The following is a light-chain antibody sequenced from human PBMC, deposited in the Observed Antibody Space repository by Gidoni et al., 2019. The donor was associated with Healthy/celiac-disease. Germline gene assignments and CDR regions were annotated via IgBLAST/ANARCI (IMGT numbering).Light chain of an antibody. J-gene: IGKJ1*01. V-gene: IGKV1-39*01. CDR3: QQSYSTPPWT. Sequence: IQMTQSTSSLSESVGDRVTITCRASQSISSYLNWYQQKPGKAPKLLIYAASSLQSGVPSRFSGSGSGTDFTLTISSLQPEDFATYYCQQSYSTPPWTFGQGTKVEIK. CDR1: QSISSY. CDR2: AAS.